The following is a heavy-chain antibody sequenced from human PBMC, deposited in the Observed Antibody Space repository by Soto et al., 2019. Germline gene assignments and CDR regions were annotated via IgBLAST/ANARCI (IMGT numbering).Heavy chain of an antibody. CDR3: ARDHGGSYQADSFDP. J-gene: IGHJ5*02. CDR2: IRPYDGDT. D-gene: IGHD1-26*01. CDR1: GYTFTTYG. Sequence: QVQLVQSGVEVKKPGASVKVSCKASGYTFTTYGISWVRQAPGQGLEWMGWIRPYDGDTNYADTLQGRVTLTTDTSTTTAYMELRSLRSDATAMYYCARDHGGSYQADSFDPWGQGTLVIVSS. V-gene: IGHV1-18*01.